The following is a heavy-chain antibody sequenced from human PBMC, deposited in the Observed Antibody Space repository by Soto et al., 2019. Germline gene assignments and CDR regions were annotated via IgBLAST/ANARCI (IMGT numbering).Heavy chain of an antibody. CDR1: GYTFTTYY. CDR3: ARDKAALYHYVWGSYRFFPASDI. Sequence: ASVKVSCKASGYTFTTYYIHWVRQAPGQGLEWMGIINPSGGSTSYAQKFQGRVTMTSDTSTSTVYMELSSLRSEDTAVYFCARDKAALYHYVWGSYRFFPASDIWGQGTMVTVSS. V-gene: IGHV1-46*01. CDR2: INPSGGST. J-gene: IGHJ3*02. D-gene: IGHD3-16*02.